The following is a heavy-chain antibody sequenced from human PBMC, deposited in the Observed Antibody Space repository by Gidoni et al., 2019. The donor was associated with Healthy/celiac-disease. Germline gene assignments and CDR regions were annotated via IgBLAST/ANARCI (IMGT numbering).Heavy chain of an antibody. J-gene: IGHJ4*02. CDR2: ISSSSSYI. Sequence: EVQLVESGGGLVKPGGSLRLSCAASGFTFSSYSVNWVRQAPGKGLEWVSSISSSSSYIYYADSVKGRFTISRDNAKNSLYLQMNSLRAEDTAVYYCARCGSGDCLFFYYFDYWGQGTPVTVSS. D-gene: IGHD2-21*02. V-gene: IGHV3-21*01. CDR1: GFTFSSYS. CDR3: ARCGSGDCLFFYYFDY.